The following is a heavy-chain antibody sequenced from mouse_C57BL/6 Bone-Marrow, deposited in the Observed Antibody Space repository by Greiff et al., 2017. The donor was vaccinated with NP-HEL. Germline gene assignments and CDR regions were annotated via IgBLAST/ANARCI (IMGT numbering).Heavy chain of an antibody. CDR3: ARSTTTVVATGDWYVDV. J-gene: IGHJ1*03. D-gene: IGHD1-1*01. V-gene: IGHV15-2*01. CDR1: DSEVFPIAY. CDR2: ILPSIGRT. Sequence: QVQLQQSGSELRSPGSSVKLSCKDFDSEVFPIAYMSWVRQKPGHGFEWIGGILPSIGRTIYGEKFEYKATLDADTLSNTAYLEVKSLTAEDAAIYYRARSTTTVVATGDWYVDVGGTGTTATVSS.